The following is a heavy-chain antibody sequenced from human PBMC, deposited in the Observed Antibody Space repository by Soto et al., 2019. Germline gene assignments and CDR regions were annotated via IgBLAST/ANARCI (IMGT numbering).Heavy chain of an antibody. Sequence: WGSIRISCAASGLTVSSYAMGWVRQAPGKGLEWVSAISGSGGSTYYADSVKGRFTISRDNSKNTLYLQMNSLRAEDTAVYYCAKDFEGPIAARPFYYYYGMDVWGQRTTLTVSS. CDR3: AKDFEGPIAARPFYYYYGMDV. J-gene: IGHJ6*02. D-gene: IGHD6-6*01. CDR1: GLTVSSYA. CDR2: ISGSGGST. V-gene: IGHV3-23*01.